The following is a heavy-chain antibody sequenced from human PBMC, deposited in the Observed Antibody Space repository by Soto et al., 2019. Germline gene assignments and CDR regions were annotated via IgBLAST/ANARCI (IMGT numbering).Heavy chain of an antibody. V-gene: IGHV4-39*01. Sequence: PSETLSLTCTVSGGSICSSSYYWGWIRQPPGKGLEWIGSIYYSGSTYYNPSLKSRVTISVDTSKNQFSLKLSSVTAADTAVYYCASLGAAGSYYGMDVWGQGTTVTVSS. CDR3: ASLGAAGSYYGMDV. J-gene: IGHJ6*02. CDR1: GGSICSSSYY. D-gene: IGHD6-13*01. CDR2: IYYSGST.